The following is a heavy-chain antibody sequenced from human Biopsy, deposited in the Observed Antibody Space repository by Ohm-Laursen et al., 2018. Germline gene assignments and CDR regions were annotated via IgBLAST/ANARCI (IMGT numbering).Heavy chain of an antibody. J-gene: IGHJ6*02. CDR3: ARVAGGYAYYYGMDV. CDR1: GYSVTNDYY. D-gene: IGHD5-12*01. CDR2: IYYDGIT. V-gene: IGHV4-38-2*01. Sequence: SETLSLTCAVSGYSVTNDYYWGWIRQPPGKGLEWIGNIYYDGITYYNPSLKSRVAMSVDTSKNQFSLRLTSVTAADTAVYYCARVAGGYAYYYGMDVLGQGTTVIVSS.